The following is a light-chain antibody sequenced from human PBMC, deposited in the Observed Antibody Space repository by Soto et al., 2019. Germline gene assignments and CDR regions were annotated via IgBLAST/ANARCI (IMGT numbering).Light chain of an antibody. CDR2: LGS. CDR3: MQALQTPLT. J-gene: IGKJ1*01. Sequence: DIVMTQSPLSLPVTPGEPASFSCRSSQSLLHSDGHTYLHWYLQKPGQSPQLLIYLGSNRASGVPDRFSGSGAGTDFTLKISRVEAEDVGVYYCMQALQTPLTFGPGTKVEIK. V-gene: IGKV2-28*01. CDR1: QSLLHSDGHTY.